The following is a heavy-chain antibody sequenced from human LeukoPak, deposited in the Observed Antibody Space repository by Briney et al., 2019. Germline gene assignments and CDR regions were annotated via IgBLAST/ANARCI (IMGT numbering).Heavy chain of an antibody. D-gene: IGHD3-22*01. CDR2: INSNSGGT. CDR3: ARDQGGVYYYDSSGYPDY. CDR1: GYTFTGYY. Sequence: ASVKVSCKASGYTFTGYYMHWVRQAPGQGLEWMGWINSNSGGTNYAQKFQGRVTMTRDTSISTAYMELSRLRSDDTAVYYGARDQGGVYYYDSSGYPDYWGQGTLVTVSS. J-gene: IGHJ4*02. V-gene: IGHV1-2*02.